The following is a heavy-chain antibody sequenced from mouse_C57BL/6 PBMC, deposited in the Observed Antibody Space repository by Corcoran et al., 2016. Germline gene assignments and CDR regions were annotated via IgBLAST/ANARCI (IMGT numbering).Heavy chain of an antibody. Sequence: EVQLQQSGPELVKPGASVKIPCKASGYTFTDYNMNWVKQSHGKSLEWIGDINPNNGGTIYNQKFKGKATLTVDKSSSTAYMELRSLTSEDTAAYYCSSEGPRSWYFDVWGTGTTVTVSS. CDR3: SSEGPRSWYFDV. V-gene: IGHV1-18*01. J-gene: IGHJ1*03. D-gene: IGHD1-1*01. CDR2: INPNNGGT. CDR1: GYTFTDYN.